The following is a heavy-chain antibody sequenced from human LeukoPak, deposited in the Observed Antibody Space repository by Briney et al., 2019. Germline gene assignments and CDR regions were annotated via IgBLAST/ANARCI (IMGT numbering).Heavy chain of an antibody. Sequence: GQSLQISSTGSGHTLPRYWTGWVGQTPGKGLEWMGFIYPGDSDTRYSPSFQGQVTISADKFISTAYLQWSSLKASDTAMYYCARLLGLAYGSGSFDYWGQGTLVTVSS. D-gene: IGHD6-19*01. V-gene: IGHV5-51*01. J-gene: IGHJ4*02. CDR1: GHTLPRYW. CDR2: IYPGDSDT. CDR3: ARLLGLAYGSGSFDY.